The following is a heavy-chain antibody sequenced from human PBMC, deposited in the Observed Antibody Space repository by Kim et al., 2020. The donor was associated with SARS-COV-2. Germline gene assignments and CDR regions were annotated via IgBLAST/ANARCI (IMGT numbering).Heavy chain of an antibody. CDR2: ISGSGGST. CDR1: GFTFSSYA. CDR3: AKGGLVVLVPHFDY. J-gene: IGHJ4*02. Sequence: VGSLRLSCAASGFTFSSYAMSWVRQAPGKGLEWVSAISGSGGSTYYADSVKGRFTISRDNSKNTLYLQMNSLRAEDTALYYCAKGGLVVLVPHFDYWGQGTLVTVSS. V-gene: IGHV3-23*01. D-gene: IGHD2-2*01.